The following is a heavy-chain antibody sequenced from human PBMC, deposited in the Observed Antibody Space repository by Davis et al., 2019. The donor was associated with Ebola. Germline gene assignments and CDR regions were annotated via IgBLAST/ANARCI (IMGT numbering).Heavy chain of an antibody. Sequence: SATLSLTCTVSGGSISSGYYCGWIRQPPGKGLEWFGSIYHSGSTYYNPSLKSRVTISVDTSKNQFSLKLSSVTAADTAVYYCARDNFGGGVVMFERWFDPWGQGTLVTVSS. V-gene: IGHV4-38-2*02. J-gene: IGHJ5*02. D-gene: IGHD3-3*01. CDR1: GGSISSGYY. CDR2: IYHSGST. CDR3: ARDNFGGGVVMFERWFDP.